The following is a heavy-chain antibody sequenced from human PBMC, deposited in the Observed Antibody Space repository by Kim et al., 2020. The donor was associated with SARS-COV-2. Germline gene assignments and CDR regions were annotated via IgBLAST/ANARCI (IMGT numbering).Heavy chain of an antibody. Sequence: ASVKVSCKASGYTFTSYGISWVRQAPGQGLEWMGWISAYNGNTNYAQKLQGRVTMTTDTSTSTAYMELRSLRSDDTAVYYCARARDSSSWYFFMDVWGQGTTVTVSS. J-gene: IGHJ6*02. CDR3: ARARDSSSWYFFMDV. CDR1: GYTFTSYG. CDR2: ISAYNGNT. V-gene: IGHV1-18*01. D-gene: IGHD6-13*01.